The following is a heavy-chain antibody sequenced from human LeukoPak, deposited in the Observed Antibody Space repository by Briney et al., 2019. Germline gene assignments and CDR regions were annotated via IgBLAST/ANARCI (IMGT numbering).Heavy chain of an antibody. J-gene: IGHJ5*02. D-gene: IGHD6-19*01. V-gene: IGHV4-59*08. CDR3: ARHRSGSSWFAP. Sequence: KPSETLSLTCTVSGGSFSSYYWSWIRQPPGKGLEWTGYIFDSGSTNYNPSLKSRVTLSLDTSKSQFSLRLSSVTAADTAVYYCARHRSGSSWFAPWGQGTLVTVSS. CDR2: IFDSGST. CDR1: GGSFSSYY.